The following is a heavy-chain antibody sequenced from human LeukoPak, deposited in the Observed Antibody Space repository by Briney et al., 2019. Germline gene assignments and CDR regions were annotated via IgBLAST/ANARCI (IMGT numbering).Heavy chain of an antibody. CDR2: IYTSGST. CDR1: GDSISSYY. V-gene: IGHV4-4*07. J-gene: IGHJ4*02. Sequence: PSETLSLTCTVSGDSISSYYWSWIRQPAGKGLEWIGRIYTSGSTNYNPSLKSRVTMSVDTSKNQFSLKLSSVTAADTAVYYCARDRRGTYRSYQLLSSYFDYWGQGTLVTVSS. CDR3: ARDRRGTYRSYQLLSSYFDY. D-gene: IGHD2-2*01.